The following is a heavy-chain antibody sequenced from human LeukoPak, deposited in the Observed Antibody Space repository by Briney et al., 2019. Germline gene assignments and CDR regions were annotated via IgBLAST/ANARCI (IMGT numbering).Heavy chain of an antibody. CDR3: ARDLPTYYYGSGSFDY. V-gene: IGHV3-30*04. D-gene: IGHD3-10*01. CDR1: GFSFSSYS. Sequence: PGGSLRLSCTASGFSFSSYSMHWVRQAPGKGLEWVAVIGSDAITKYYADFVKGRFTISRDNSKDTLYLQMNSLRAEDTAVYYCARDLPTYYYGSGSFDYWGQGTLVTVSS. J-gene: IGHJ4*02. CDR2: IGSDAITK.